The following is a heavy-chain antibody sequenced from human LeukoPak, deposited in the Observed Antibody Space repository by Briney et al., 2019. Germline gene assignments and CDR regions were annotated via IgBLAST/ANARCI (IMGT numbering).Heavy chain of an antibody. CDR2: ITHSGST. J-gene: IGHJ4*02. CDR1: GGAFSDYY. V-gene: IGHV4-34*01. D-gene: IGHD6-19*01. Sequence: SETLSLTCGVSGGAFSDYYWSWIRQPPGKGLEWIWDITHSGSTNYNPSLKSRVTISVDTSKNQYSLKLTSATAADTALYYCATGGAGWFSDYWGQGTLVTVSS. CDR3: ATGGAGWFSDY.